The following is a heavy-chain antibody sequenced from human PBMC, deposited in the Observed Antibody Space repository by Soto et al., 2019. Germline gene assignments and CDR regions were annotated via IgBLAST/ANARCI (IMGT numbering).Heavy chain of an antibody. CDR1: GYTLTELS. J-gene: IGHJ6*02. V-gene: IGHV1-24*01. CDR2: FDPEDGET. Sequence: QVQLVQSGAEVKKPGASVKVSCKVSGYTLTELSMHWVRQAPGKGLEWMGGFDPEDGETIYAPKFQGRVTMTEDTSTDTAYMELSSLRSEDTAVYYCATDSMYNGKFLGLNYGMDVWGQGTTVTVSS. D-gene: IGHD1-20*01. CDR3: ATDSMYNGKFLGLNYGMDV.